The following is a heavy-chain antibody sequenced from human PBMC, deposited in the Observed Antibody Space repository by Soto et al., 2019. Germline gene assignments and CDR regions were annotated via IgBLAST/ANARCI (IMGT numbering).Heavy chain of an antibody. CDR2: IKQDGREK. V-gene: IGHV3-7*01. D-gene: IGHD2-15*01. J-gene: IGHJ6*02. CDR1: GFTFSSYW. Sequence: EVQLVESGGGLVQPGGSLRLSCAASGFTFSSYWMSWVRQAPGKGLEWVANIKQDGREKYYVDSVKGRFTISRDNAKNSLYLQMNSLRAEDTAVYYCARDPSVVVVAATPYYYYGMDVWGQGTTVTVSS. CDR3: ARDPSVVVVAATPYYYYGMDV.